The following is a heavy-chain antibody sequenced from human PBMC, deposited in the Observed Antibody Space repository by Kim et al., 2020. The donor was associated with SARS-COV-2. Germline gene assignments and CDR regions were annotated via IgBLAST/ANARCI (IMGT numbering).Heavy chain of an antibody. Sequence: TYYADSVKGRFTISRDNSKNTLYLQMNSLRAEDTAVYYCARAGATLAFDIWGQGTMVTVSS. V-gene: IGHV3-53*01. CDR3: ARAGATLAFDI. J-gene: IGHJ3*02. CDR2: T. D-gene: IGHD1-26*01.